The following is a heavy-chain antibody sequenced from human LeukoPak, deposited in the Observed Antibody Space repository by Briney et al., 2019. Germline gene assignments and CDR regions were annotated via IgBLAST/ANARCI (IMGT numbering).Heavy chain of an antibody. V-gene: IGHV3-74*01. D-gene: IGHD6-13*01. J-gene: IGHJ4*02. CDR3: ARDRRRYSSSWDCFDY. CDR2: IKGDGIST. CDR1: GFDFSSNW. Sequence: GGSLRLSCAASGFDFSSNWMHWVRHAPEQGLVWVSRIKGDGISTNYADSVKGRFTISRDIAKNTLYLQMNSLRAEDTAVYYCARDRRRYSSSWDCFDYWGQGTLVTVSS.